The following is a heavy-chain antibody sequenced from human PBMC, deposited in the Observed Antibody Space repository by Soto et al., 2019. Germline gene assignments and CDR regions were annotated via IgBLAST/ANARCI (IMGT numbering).Heavy chain of an antibody. J-gene: IGHJ4*02. CDR1: GGSINSYF. V-gene: IGHV4-59*01. D-gene: IGHD3-10*01. CDR2: IYYSGST. Sequence: SETLSLTCTVSGGSINSYFWSWIRQSPGKGLEWIGHIYYSGSTSYSPSLKSRVSTSVDTSKNQFSLEVHSVTAADTAVYYCARAGTNMVQFDYWGQGTLVTVSS. CDR3: ARAGTNMVQFDY.